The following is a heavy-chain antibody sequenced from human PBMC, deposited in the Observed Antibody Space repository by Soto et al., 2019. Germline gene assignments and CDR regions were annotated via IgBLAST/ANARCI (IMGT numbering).Heavy chain of an antibody. V-gene: IGHV4-30-2*01. J-gene: IGHJ5*02. CDR1: GDSIRSGSYC. D-gene: IGHD3-10*01. Sequence: QLQLQESGSGLVKPSQTLSLTCVVSGDSIRSGSYCSNWIRQPPGKGLEWIGYIYHSGSTLYNPSPARRVTISVDKSNNHFSVHLRSVTAADTAVYYCARDQRDGWWFDPWGQGTLVTVSS. CDR2: IYHSGST. CDR3: ARDQRDGWWFDP.